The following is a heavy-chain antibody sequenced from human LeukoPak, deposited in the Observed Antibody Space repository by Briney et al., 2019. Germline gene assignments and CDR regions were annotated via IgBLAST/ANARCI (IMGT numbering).Heavy chain of an antibody. D-gene: IGHD6-13*01. CDR2: IYYSGNT. Sequence: SETLSLTCTVSGGSISSGGYYWSWIRQHPGKGLERIGYIYYSGNTCYNSSLQSRVSISIDTSKNQFSLNLSSVTAADTAVYYCARTPSRTLITSAGTDFDYWSQGALVTVSS. J-gene: IGHJ4*02. CDR3: ARTPSRTLITSAGTDFDY. V-gene: IGHV4-31*03. CDR1: GGSISSGGYY.